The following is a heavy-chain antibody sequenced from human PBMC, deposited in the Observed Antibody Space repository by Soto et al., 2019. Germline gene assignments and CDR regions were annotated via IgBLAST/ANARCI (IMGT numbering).Heavy chain of an antibody. D-gene: IGHD2-8*01. V-gene: IGHV3-21*01. CDR1: GFTFSSYS. CDR2: ISSSSSSYI. Sequence: GGSLRLSCAASGFTFSSYSMNWVRQAPGKGLEWVSSISSSSSSYIYYADSVKGRFTISRDNAKNSLYLQMNSLRAEDTAVYYCARNPSGLYAIHAAFDIWAKGQWSPSPQ. J-gene: IGHJ3*02. CDR3: ARNPSGLYAIHAAFDI.